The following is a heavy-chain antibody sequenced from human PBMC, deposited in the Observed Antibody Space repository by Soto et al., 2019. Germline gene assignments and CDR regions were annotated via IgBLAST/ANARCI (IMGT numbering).Heavy chain of an antibody. V-gene: IGHV3-49*04. Sequence: PGGSLRLSCTASGFTFGDYAMSWVRQAPGKGLEWVGFIRSKAYGGTTEYAASVEGRFTISRDDSKSIAYLQMNSLKTEDTAVYYCTRDGYDFWSGYYYYYYGMDVWGQGTTVTVSS. J-gene: IGHJ6*02. CDR1: GFTFGDYA. D-gene: IGHD3-3*01. CDR2: IRSKAYGGTT. CDR3: TRDGYDFWSGYYYYYYGMDV.